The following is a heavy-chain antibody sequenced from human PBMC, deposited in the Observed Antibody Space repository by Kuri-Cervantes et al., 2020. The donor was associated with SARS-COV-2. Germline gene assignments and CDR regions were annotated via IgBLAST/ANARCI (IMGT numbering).Heavy chain of an antibody. V-gene: IGHV1-2*02. D-gene: IGHD3-10*01. Sequence: ASVKVSCKASGYTFTGYYMHWVRQAPGQGLEWMGWINPNSGGTNYAQKFQGRVTMTRDTSISTAYMELSRLRSEDTAVYYCARAGFGELSAASYYYYGMDVWGQGTTVTVSS. J-gene: IGHJ6*02. CDR3: ARAGFGELSAASYYYYGMDV. CDR1: GYTFTGYY. CDR2: INPNSGGT.